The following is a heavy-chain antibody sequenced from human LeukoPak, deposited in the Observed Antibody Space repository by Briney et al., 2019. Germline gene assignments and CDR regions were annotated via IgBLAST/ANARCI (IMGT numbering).Heavy chain of an antibody. CDR2: IKTDGSST. V-gene: IGHV3-74*01. CDR1: GFNFSNHW. CDR3: VRDALAPRRDFDF. Sequence: GGSLRLSCAASGFNFSNHWMHWVRQAPGNGLVWVSRIKTDGSSTTYADSVKGRFTISRDNAKNTLYLQMNGLRAEDTAVYYCVRDALAPRRDFDFWGQGTLVTVSS. J-gene: IGHJ4*02. D-gene: IGHD6-6*01.